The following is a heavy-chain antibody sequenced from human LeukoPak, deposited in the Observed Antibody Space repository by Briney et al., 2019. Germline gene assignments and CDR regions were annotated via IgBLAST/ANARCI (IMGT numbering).Heavy chain of an antibody. J-gene: IGHJ4*02. V-gene: IGHV5-51*01. D-gene: IGHD3-10*01. CDR3: ARHSVPGSSSSSVPY. Sequence: GESLKISCKGSGYTFDTYWIGWVRQMPGKGLEWMGIIYPGDSDTRYSPSFQGQVTISADKSTSTAYLQWSSLKASDTAMYYCARHSVPGSSSSSVPYWGQGTLVTVSS. CDR2: IYPGDSDT. CDR1: GYTFDTYW.